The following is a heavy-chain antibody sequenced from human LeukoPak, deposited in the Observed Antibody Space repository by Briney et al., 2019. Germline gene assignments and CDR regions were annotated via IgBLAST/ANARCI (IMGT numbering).Heavy chain of an antibody. CDR3: ARGSYRPDY. V-gene: IGHV3-48*03. J-gene: IGHJ4*02. CDR1: GFTFSSYE. Sequence: GGPLRLSCAASGFTFSSYEMNWVRQAPGKGLEWVSYISSSGGSIYYADSLKGRFTISRDNAKNSLYLQMTSLRAEDTGVYYCARGSYRPDYWGQGTLVTVSS. CDR2: ISSSGGSI. D-gene: IGHD1-26*01.